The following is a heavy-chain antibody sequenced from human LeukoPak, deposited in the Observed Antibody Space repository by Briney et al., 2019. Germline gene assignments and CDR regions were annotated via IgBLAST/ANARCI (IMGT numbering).Heavy chain of an antibody. J-gene: IGHJ5*02. V-gene: IGHV4-38-2*02. CDR3: ARREAARRRGWFDP. CDR2: IYQSGST. D-gene: IGHD6-6*01. Sequence: SETLSLTCTVSGYSISSGYYWGWNRQPPGKGLEWIGNIYQSGSTNYNPSLKSRVTLSVDTSKNQFSLKLSSVTAADTAVYYCARREAARRRGWFDPWGQGTLVTVSS. CDR1: GYSISSGYY.